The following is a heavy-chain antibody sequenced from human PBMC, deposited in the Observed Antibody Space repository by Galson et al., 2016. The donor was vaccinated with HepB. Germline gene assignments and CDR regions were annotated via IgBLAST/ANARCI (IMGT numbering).Heavy chain of an antibody. CDR3: ANTFVCSGGRCYPDY. CDR2: INQDGTET. J-gene: IGHJ4*02. Sequence: SLRLSCAAPGLTFSSCWMTWVRQAPGRGLAWVANINQDGTETYYVDSVKGRFTISRDNAKNSLYLQMDSLRAEDTALSHRANTFVCSGGRCYPDYWGQGTLVTVSS. V-gene: IGHV3-7*01. CDR1: GLTFSSCW. D-gene: IGHD2-15*01.